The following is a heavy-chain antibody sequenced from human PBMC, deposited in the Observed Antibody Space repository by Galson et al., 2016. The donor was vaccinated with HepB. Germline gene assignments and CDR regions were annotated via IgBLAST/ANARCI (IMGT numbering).Heavy chain of an antibody. CDR3: ARDREAYYDIKTEHNWFDP. CDR1: GYSFNDHG. CDR2: ISAANDYT. J-gene: IGHJ5*02. Sequence: SCKAFGYSFNDHGIHWLRQAPGQRLEWMGWISAANDYTKFSQKFQGRLSITRDTPATTVYMELTSLRPEDTAVYYCARDREAYYDIKTEHNWFDPWGQGTQVSVSS. V-gene: IGHV1-3*01. D-gene: IGHD3-9*01.